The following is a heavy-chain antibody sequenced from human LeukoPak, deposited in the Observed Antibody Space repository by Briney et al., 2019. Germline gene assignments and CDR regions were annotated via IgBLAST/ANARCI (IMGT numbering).Heavy chain of an antibody. D-gene: IGHD6-19*01. CDR2: IYYSGST. CDR3: VRGRYSSGWFKDKNWFDP. CDR1: GGSISSYY. V-gene: IGHV4-59*12. Sequence: SETLSLTCTVSGGSISSYYWSWIRQTPGKGLEWIGYIYYSGSTNFNPSLKSRVTISVDTSKNQFSLKLSSVTAADTAVYYCVRGRYSSGWFKDKNWFDPWGQGIPVTVSS. J-gene: IGHJ5*02.